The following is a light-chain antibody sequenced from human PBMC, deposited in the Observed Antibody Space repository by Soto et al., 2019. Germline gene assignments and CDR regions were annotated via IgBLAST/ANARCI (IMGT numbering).Light chain of an antibody. J-gene: IGKJ2*01. CDR1: HSVSNDY. CDR3: QHYGNSPPMYS. Sequence: EIVLTQSPGTLSLSPGDRATLSCRASHSVSNDYLAWYQQKPGQAPRLLIYGASSRATGIPDRFSGSASRTEFTLTISTLEPEDFAVYYCQHYGNSPPMYSFGQGTKLEVK. CDR2: GAS. V-gene: IGKV3-20*01.